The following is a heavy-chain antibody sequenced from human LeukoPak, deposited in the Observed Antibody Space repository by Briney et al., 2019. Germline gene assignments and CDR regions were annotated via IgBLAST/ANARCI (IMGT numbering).Heavy chain of an antibody. CDR2: IRGSGVTT. J-gene: IGHJ4*02. V-gene: IGHV3-23*01. CDR3: AKDAAANVDYPYYFDY. CDR1: GITFSSYG. D-gene: IGHD4-11*01. Sequence: GGSLRLSCAASGITFSSYGMSWVRQAPGKGLEWVSAIRGSGVTTYYADSVKGRFTISRDNSRTTLYLLMNSLRAEDTAVYYCAKDAAANVDYPYYFDYWGQGALVTVSS.